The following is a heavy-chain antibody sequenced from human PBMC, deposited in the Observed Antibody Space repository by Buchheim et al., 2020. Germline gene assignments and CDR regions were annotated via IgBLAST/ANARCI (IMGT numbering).Heavy chain of an antibody. V-gene: IGHV4-30-4*01. J-gene: IGHJ4*02. D-gene: IGHD3-22*01. CDR1: GGSISSGDYY. Sequence: QVQLQESGPGLVKPSQTLSLTCTVSGGSISSGDYYWSWIRQPPGKGLEWIGYIYYSGSTYYNPSLKSRVTISVDTSKNQLYLKLSSVTAADTAVYYCARVAVKKGGYTKSYYFDYWGQGTL. CDR2: IYYSGST. CDR3: ARVAVKKGGYTKSYYFDY.